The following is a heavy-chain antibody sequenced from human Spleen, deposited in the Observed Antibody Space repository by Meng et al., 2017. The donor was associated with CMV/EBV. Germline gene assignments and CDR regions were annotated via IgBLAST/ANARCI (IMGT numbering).Heavy chain of an antibody. CDR1: GYSFTSYW. V-gene: IGHV5-51*01. D-gene: IGHD6-13*01. Sequence: GGSLRLSCKGSGYSFTSYWIGWVRQMPGKGLEWMGIIYPAGSDTGYSPSFRGQVIISTDKSITTAFLYWSSLKASDTAMYYCARRYCSSGVCYPQFDHWGQGTLVTVSS. CDR2: IYPAGSDT. CDR3: ARRYCSSGVCYPQFDH. J-gene: IGHJ4*02.